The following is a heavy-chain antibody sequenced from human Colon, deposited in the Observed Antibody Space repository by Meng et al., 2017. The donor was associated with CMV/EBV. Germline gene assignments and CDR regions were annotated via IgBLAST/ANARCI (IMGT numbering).Heavy chain of an antibody. J-gene: IGHJ4*01. D-gene: IGHD2-8*01. V-gene: IGHV4-34*01. CDR1: GVSFSGNY. CDR3: ARAPGPPTDGKPIKT. CDR2: ISHSGST. Sequence: SQTRSLTGGVYGVSFSGNYWTWIRQSPEKGLEWIGEISHSGSTKYNPSLRSRVTISRDTSKNEFSLKLTSVTAADTALYYCARAPGPPTDGKPIKTWGHGTLVTVSS.